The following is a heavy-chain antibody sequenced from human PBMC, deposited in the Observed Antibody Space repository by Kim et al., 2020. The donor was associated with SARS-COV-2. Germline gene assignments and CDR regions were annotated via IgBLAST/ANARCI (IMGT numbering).Heavy chain of an antibody. Sequence: YSPKFQGRVTITRDTSASTAYMELSSLRSEDTAVYYCAREAYSSSLTFDYWGQGTLVTVSS. J-gene: IGHJ4*02. V-gene: IGHV1-3*01. CDR3: AREAYSSSLTFDY. D-gene: IGHD6-13*01.